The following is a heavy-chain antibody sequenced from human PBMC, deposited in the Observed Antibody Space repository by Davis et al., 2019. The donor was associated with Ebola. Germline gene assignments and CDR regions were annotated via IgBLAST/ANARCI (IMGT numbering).Heavy chain of an antibody. CDR1: GGSISSSNW. CDR3: ARQGVAQQLVLLSHYYYGMDV. D-gene: IGHD6-13*01. J-gene: IGHJ6*04. V-gene: IGHV4-4*02. CDR2: IYHSGST. Sequence: MPSETLSLTCTVSGGSISSSNWWRWVRQPPGKGLEWIGEIYHSGSTNYNPSLKSRVSISLDTSKNQFSLKLSSVTAADTAVYYCARQGVAQQLVLLSHYYYGMDVWGKGTTVTVSS.